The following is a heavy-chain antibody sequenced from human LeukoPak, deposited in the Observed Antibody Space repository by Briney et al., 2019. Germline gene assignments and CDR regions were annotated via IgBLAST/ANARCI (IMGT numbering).Heavy chain of an antibody. CDR2: IKSKIAGETT. J-gene: IGHJ4*01. CDR3: TEAVGAQVAAPGWGRPPGGD. Sequence: PGGSLRLSCAASGFTFSNAWMSWVRQAPGKGLEWVGRIKSKIAGETTDYAAPVKGRFTISRDDSKNTLFLQMSSLRAEDTAVYYCTEAVGAQVAAPGWGRPPGGDSGHGTLVTVSS. D-gene: IGHD3-16*01. V-gene: IGHV3-15*01. CDR1: GFTFSNAW.